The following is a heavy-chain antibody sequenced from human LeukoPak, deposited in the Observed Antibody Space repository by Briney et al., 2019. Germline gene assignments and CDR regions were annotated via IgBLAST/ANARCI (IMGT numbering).Heavy chain of an antibody. Sequence: GESLKISCKSSGYTFTNCWIAWVRQMPGKGLEWMGIIYPGDSDTRYSPSFQGQVTISADKSISTAYLQWSSLKASDTAMYYCARHGRPYYYYYGMDVWGQGTTVTVSS. CDR1: GYTFTNCW. CDR2: IYPGDSDT. D-gene: IGHD1-1*01. CDR3: ARHGRPYYYYYGMDV. J-gene: IGHJ6*02. V-gene: IGHV5-51*01.